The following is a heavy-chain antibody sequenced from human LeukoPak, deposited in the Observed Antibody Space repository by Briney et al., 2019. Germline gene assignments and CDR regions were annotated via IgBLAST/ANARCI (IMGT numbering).Heavy chain of an antibody. Sequence: GGSLRLSCAASGFTFSSYSMNWVRQAPGKGLEWVAVISYDGSNKYYADSVKGRFTISRDNSKNTLYLQMNSLRAEDTAVYYCARASRDGYNSINWYFDLWGRGTLVTVSS. J-gene: IGHJ2*01. CDR2: ISYDGSNK. D-gene: IGHD5-24*01. V-gene: IGHV3-30*03. CDR1: GFTFSSYS. CDR3: ARASRDGYNSINWYFDL.